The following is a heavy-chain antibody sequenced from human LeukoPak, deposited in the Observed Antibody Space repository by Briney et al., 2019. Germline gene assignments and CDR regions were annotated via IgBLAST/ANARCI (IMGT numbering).Heavy chain of an antibody. CDR3: ARGGSGNFYY. J-gene: IGHJ4*02. CDR1: GFTFSGYW. V-gene: IGHV3-74*03. D-gene: IGHD1-26*01. Sequence: GGSLRLSCTASGFTFSGYWMNWVRQAPGKGHVWVSRIGSDGGSTTYADSVKGRFTISRDNAKNTLYLQMTSLRAEDTAVYYCARGGSGNFYYWGQGTLVTVSS. CDR2: IGSDGGST.